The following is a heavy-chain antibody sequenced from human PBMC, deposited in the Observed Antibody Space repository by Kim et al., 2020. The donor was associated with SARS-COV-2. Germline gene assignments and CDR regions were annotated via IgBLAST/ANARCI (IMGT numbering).Heavy chain of an antibody. V-gene: IGHV1-2*02. D-gene: IGHD3-3*01. CDR1: GYTFTGYY. Sequence: ASVKVSCKASGYTFTGYYMHWVRQAPGQGLEWMGWINPNSGGTNYAQKFQGRVTMTRDTSISTAYMELSRLRSDDTAVYYCAREVALRYYDFWSYGMDVWGQGTTVTVSS. J-gene: IGHJ6*02. CDR3: AREVALRYYDFWSYGMDV. CDR2: INPNSGGT.